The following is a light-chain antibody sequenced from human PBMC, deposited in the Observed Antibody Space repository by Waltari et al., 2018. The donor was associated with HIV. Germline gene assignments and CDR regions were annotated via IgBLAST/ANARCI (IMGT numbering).Light chain of an antibody. CDR3: GTWDSSLSAVV. CDR1: TSNIGNSY. V-gene: IGLV1-51*01. J-gene: IGLJ1*01. Sequence: QSVLTQPPSVSAAPGQKVTIPCPGSTSNIGNSYASWYQRLPGTAPKLLIYDNSERPSGIPDRFSGSKSGTSATLGITGLQTGDEADYYCGTWDSSLSAVVFGTGTKVTVL. CDR2: DNS.